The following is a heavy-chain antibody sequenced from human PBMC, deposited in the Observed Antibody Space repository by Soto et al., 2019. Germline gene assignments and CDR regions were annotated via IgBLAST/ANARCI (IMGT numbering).Heavy chain of an antibody. CDR1: GFTFSNSA. CDR3: VLCTTTSCYGKFGY. J-gene: IGHJ4*02. D-gene: IGHD2-2*01. Sequence: SVKVSCKASGFTFSNSAIQWLRQARGERLEWIGWIVVGSGNTNYAQKIQERVTIIRDMSTSTSYMELSSLTSEDTAVYYCVLCTTTSCYGKFGYWGQGTLVTVSS. V-gene: IGHV1-58*02. CDR2: IVVGSGNT.